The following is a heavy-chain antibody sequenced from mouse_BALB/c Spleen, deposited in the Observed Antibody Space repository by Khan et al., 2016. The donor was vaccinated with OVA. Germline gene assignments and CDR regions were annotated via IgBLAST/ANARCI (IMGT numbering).Heavy chain of an antibody. Sequence: QMQLEELGPGLVAPSQSLSITCTVSGFSFTSYGVHWIRQPPGKGLEWLGVIWTGGNTNYNSALMSRLSISKDNSKSQVFLKMNSLQTDDTAMYYCARDRLRLAMDSWGQGTSVTVSS. CDR2: IWTGGNT. D-gene: IGHD2-4*01. J-gene: IGHJ4*01. CDR3: ARDRLRLAMDS. CDR1: GFSFTSYG. V-gene: IGHV2-9*02.